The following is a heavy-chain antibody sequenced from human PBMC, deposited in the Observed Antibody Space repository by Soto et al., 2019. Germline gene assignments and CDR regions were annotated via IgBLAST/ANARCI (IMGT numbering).Heavy chain of an antibody. V-gene: IGHV3-23*01. CDR1: GFSVSDYA. CDR3: TKSRRSVLMVYGFGGMDV. CDR2: ISGSGDGT. Sequence: EIQLLESGGGLAQRGGSLRLSCAASGFSVSDYAMSWVRQAPGKGLEWVSSISGSGDGTYYGDSVKGRFTLSRDTSQKPVYLQMNNLRGEDPAVYFCTKSRRSVLMVYGFGGMDVWGRGTTVTVSS. D-gene: IGHD2-8*01. J-gene: IGHJ6*02.